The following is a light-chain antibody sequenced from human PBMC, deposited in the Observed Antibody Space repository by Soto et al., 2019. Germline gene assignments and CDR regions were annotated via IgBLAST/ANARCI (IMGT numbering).Light chain of an antibody. CDR2: DVS. Sequence: QSVLTQPASVSGSPGQSITISCTGTSSDVGGYNYVSWYQQHPGKAPKLMIYDVSNRPSGVSNRFSGSKSGNTASLTISGLQAEDEADYYWSSYTSSSTQVFGTGTKLTVL. CDR1: SSDVGGYNY. CDR3: SSYTSSSTQV. V-gene: IGLV2-14*01. J-gene: IGLJ1*01.